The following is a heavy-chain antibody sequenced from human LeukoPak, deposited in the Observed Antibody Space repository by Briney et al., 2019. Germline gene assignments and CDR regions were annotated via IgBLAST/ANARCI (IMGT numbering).Heavy chain of an antibody. CDR1: EITVRDNY. J-gene: IGHJ4*02. V-gene: IGHV3-53*05. D-gene: IGHD3-16*02. CDR3: ASPPHDYVWGSYRH. Sequence: GGSLRLSCAASEITVRDNYMSWVRQAPGKGLEWVSVIYSGGSTYYADSVKGRFTISRDNSKNTLYLQMNSLRSEDTAVYYCASPPHDYVWGSYRHWGQGTLVTVSS. CDR2: IYSGGST.